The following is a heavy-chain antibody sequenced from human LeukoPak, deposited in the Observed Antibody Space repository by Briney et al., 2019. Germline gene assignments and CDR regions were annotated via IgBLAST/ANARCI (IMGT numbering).Heavy chain of an antibody. D-gene: IGHD5-24*01. V-gene: IGHV3-23*01. Sequence: GGSLRLSCAASGFTFSNFAMSWVRQAPGKGLEWVSAISGSGDTTYYADSVMGRFTISRDSSKNTLLLQMNSLRAEDAAIYYCAKHRSEVAMAALNYWGQGTLVTVSS. J-gene: IGHJ4*02. CDR2: ISGSGDTT. CDR1: GFTFSNFA. CDR3: AKHRSEVAMAALNY.